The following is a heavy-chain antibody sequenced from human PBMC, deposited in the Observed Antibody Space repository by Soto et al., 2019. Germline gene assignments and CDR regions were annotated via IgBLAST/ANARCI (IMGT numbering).Heavy chain of an antibody. J-gene: IGHJ4*02. CDR2: ISDDGSNK. D-gene: IGHD3-10*02. CDR3: ARDFVRYFDY. V-gene: IGHV3-30-3*01. Sequence: QVQLVESGGGVVQPGMSLRLSCAASGFTFSSYAMHWVRQAPGKGLEWGAVISDDGSNKYYADSVKGRFTTSRDNSKNTLYLQMNSLRAEDTAVYHCARDFVRYFDYWGQGTLVTVSS. CDR1: GFTFSSYA.